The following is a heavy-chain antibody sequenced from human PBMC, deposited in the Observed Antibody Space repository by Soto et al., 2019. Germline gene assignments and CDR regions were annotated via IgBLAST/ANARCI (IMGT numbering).Heavy chain of an antibody. D-gene: IGHD2-15*01. CDR3: ASFCSGGSCYNY. V-gene: IGHV1-8*01. Sequence: ASVKVSCKASGYTFTNYDINWVRQAPGQGLEWMGWMNPYSGNTGYAQKFQGRVTMTRDTSRNTAYMELSSLKSEDMAVYYCASFCSGGSCYNYWGKGTLVTVSS. J-gene: IGHJ4*02. CDR2: MNPYSGNT. CDR1: GYTFTNYD.